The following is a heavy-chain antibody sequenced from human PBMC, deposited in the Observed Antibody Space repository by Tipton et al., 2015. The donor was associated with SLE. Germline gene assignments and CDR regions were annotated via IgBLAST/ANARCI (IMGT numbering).Heavy chain of an antibody. V-gene: IGHV4-59*08. J-gene: IGHJ2*01. Sequence: TLSLTCTVSGGSITSYYWSWIRQPPGKGLEWIGYIYYSGSANYNPSFKSRVTLSVDTSKNQISLKLTSVTAADTAVYYCARKRLPDLDFDLWGRGTLVTGSS. CDR3: ARKRLPDLDFDL. D-gene: IGHD3-16*01. CDR1: GGSITSYY. CDR2: IYYSGSA.